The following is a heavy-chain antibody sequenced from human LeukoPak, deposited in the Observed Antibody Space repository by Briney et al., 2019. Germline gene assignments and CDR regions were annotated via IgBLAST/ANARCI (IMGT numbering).Heavy chain of an antibody. CDR1: GYTFTGYY. CDR3: ARVGDYYDSSGPLRY. J-gene: IGHJ4*02. CDR2: INPNSGGT. D-gene: IGHD3-22*01. Sequence: ASVKLSCKASGYTFTGYYMHWVRQAPGQPLEGMGWINPNSGGTNYAQKFQGRVTMTRDTSISTAYMELSRLRSDDTAVYYCARVGDYYDSSGPLRYWGQGTLVTVSS. V-gene: IGHV1-2*02.